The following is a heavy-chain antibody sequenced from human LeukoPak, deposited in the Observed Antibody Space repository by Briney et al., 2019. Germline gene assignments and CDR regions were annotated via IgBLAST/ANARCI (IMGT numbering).Heavy chain of an antibody. CDR1: GFTFSSYW. CDR3: ARTPPTRVFDY. Sequence: GGSLRLSCAASGFTFSSYWMTWVRQAPGKGLEWVANIKQDGSEKYYVDSVKGRFTISRDNAKNSLYLQMNSLRAEDTAVYYCARTPPTRVFDYWGQGTLVTVSS. CDR2: IKQDGSEK. J-gene: IGHJ4*02. V-gene: IGHV3-7*01.